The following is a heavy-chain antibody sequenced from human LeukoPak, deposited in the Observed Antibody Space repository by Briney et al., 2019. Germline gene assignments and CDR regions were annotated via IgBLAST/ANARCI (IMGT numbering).Heavy chain of an antibody. D-gene: IGHD3-9*01. V-gene: IGHV1-18*01. J-gene: IGHJ4*02. CDR3: ARDRGYDIFFGLNPFFDY. CDR1: GYTFTSYG. Sequence: ASVKVSCKASGYTFTSYGISWVRQAPGQGLGWMGWISAYNGNTNYAQKLQGRVTMTTDTSTSTAYMELRSLRSDDTAVYYCARDRGYDIFFGLNPFFDYWGQGTLVTVSS. CDR2: ISAYNGNT.